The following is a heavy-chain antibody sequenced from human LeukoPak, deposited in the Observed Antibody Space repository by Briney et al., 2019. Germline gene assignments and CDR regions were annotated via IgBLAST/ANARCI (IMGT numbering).Heavy chain of an antibody. D-gene: IGHD5-18*01. CDR3: ARDWSLNTAMAPRVSQMDV. CDR1: GFTLSDYW. Sequence: GGSLRLSCAASGFTLSDYWMTWVRQAPGKGLQWVANIKDDGSETYYVDSVKGRFTISRDNAKNSLYLQMNSLRAEDTAVYYCARDWSLNTAMAPRVSQMDVWGKGTTVTVSS. V-gene: IGHV3-7*01. J-gene: IGHJ6*04. CDR2: IKDDGSET.